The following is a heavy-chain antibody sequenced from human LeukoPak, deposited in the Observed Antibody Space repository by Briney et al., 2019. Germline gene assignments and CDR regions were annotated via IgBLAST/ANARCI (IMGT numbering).Heavy chain of an antibody. Sequence: GESLKISCKGSGYSFTSYWIGWVRQMPGKGLEGMGIIYPGDSDIRYSPSFQGQVTISADKSISTDYLQWSSLKASDSAMYYCARFYSGGWYTFDYWGQGTLVIVSS. CDR2: IYPGDSDI. V-gene: IGHV5-51*01. J-gene: IGHJ4*02. CDR3: ARFYSGGWYTFDY. D-gene: IGHD6-19*01. CDR1: GYSFTSYW.